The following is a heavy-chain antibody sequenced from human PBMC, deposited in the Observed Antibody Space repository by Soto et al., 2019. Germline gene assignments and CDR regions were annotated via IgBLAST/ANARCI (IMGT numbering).Heavy chain of an antibody. J-gene: IGHJ5*02. CDR2: MNPNSGNT. D-gene: IGHD3-22*01. CDR1: GYTFTSYD. Sequence: GASVKVSCKASGYTFTSYDINWVRQATGQGLEWMGWMNPNSGNTGYAQKFQGRVTMTRNTSISTAYMELSSLRSEDTAVYYCARGRGLYYYDSSGSNWFDPWGQGTLVTVSS. V-gene: IGHV1-8*01. CDR3: ARGRGLYYYDSSGSNWFDP.